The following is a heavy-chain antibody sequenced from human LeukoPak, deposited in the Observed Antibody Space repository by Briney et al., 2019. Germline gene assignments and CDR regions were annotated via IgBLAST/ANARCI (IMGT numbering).Heavy chain of an antibody. J-gene: IGHJ4*02. CDR2: INQDGSEK. CDR3: ARGRDGYNP. CDR1: GFTFNASC. Sequence: PGGSLRLSCAASGFTFNASCMNWVRQAPGRGLEWVANINQDGSEKHFLGSVKGRFTISRDNTKNSLYLQMNSLRAEDTAVYYCARGRDGYNPWGQGTLVTVSS. D-gene: IGHD5-24*01. V-gene: IGHV3-7*01.